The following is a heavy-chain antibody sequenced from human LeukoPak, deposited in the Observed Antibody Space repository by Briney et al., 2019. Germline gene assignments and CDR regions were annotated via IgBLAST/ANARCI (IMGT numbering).Heavy chain of an antibody. CDR2: IDWDDDK. CDR1: GFSLSTRAMC. V-gene: IGHV2-70*11. J-gene: IGHJ4*02. Sequence: SGPTLVHPTPPLTLTCTFSGFSLSTRAMCVSWIRQPPGKALEWLARIDWDDDKYYSTSLKTRLTISKDTSKNQVVLTMTNMDPVDTATYYCARVVVAAYSYFDYWGQGTLVTVSS. CDR3: ARVVVAAYSYFDY. D-gene: IGHD2-15*01.